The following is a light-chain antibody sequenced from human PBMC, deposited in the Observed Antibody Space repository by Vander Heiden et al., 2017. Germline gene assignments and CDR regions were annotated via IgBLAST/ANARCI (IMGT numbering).Light chain of an antibody. V-gene: IGLV3-21*03. CDR2: DDS. J-gene: IGLJ2*01. CDR1: NIESKS. CDR3: QVWDRSSAHVV. Sequence: SYVLTQPPSVSVAPGKTARTTCGGYNIESKSVHWYQQKPGQAPVFVVVDDSDRPSGIPARVSCSNSGKTATLTISRVEAGDEADDYCQVWDRSSAHVVFGGGTKLTVL.